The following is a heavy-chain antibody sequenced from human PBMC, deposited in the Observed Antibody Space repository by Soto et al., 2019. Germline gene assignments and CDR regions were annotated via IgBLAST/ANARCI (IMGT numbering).Heavy chain of an antibody. J-gene: IGHJ6*02. Sequence: VSLRLSCAASGFSFSTYWMHWVRLVPGKGLMWVARVNSDGSGTIYADSVKGRFTISRDNAKNTLYLQMNSLTAEDTGVYFCARRLVSPLYYYYYGMDVWGQGTTVTVSS. CDR3: ARRLVSPLYYYYYGMDV. CDR1: GFSFSTYW. CDR2: VNSDGSGT. V-gene: IGHV3-74*01. D-gene: IGHD1-26*01.